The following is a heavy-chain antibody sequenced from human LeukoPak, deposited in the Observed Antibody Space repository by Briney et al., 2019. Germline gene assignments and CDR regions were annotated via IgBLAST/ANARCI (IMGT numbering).Heavy chain of an antibody. V-gene: IGHV3-13*01. Sequence: GGSLRLSCAASGFTFSSYDMPWVRQATGKGLEWVSAIGTAGDTYYPGSVKGRFTISRENAKNPLYLQMNSLRAGDTAVYYCARGTDADWYFDLWGRGTLVTVSS. J-gene: IGHJ2*01. CDR2: IGTAGDT. CDR1: GFTFSSYD. D-gene: IGHD2-2*01. CDR3: ARGTDADWYFDL.